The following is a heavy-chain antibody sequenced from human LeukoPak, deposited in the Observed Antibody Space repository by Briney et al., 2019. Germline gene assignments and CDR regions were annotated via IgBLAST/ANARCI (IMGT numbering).Heavy chain of an antibody. J-gene: IGHJ6*03. CDR2: IYTGGST. V-gene: IGHV4-4*07. CDR1: GGSISTYY. D-gene: IGHD1-26*01. CDR3: SASGSYRYMDV. Sequence: PSETLSLTCTVSGGSISTYYWSWIRQPAGKGLEWIGRIYTGGSTNYTPSLKNRGTTLAGTTTKQSSLQQSSVTAADTTAYYCSASGSYRYMDVWGKGTTVTISS.